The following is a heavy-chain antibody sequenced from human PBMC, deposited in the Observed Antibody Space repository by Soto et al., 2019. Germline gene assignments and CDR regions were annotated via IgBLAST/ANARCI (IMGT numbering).Heavy chain of an antibody. CDR2: FDPEDGET. CDR3: ATDSYPIFGVVIIYYAY. D-gene: IGHD3-3*01. Sequence: ASVKVSCKVSGYTPTELSMHWVRQAPGKGLEWMGGFDPEDGETIYAQKFQGRVTMTEDTSTDTAYMELSSLRSEDTAVYYCATDSYPIFGVVIIYYAYWGQGTLVSVSS. V-gene: IGHV1-24*01. CDR1: GYTPTELS. J-gene: IGHJ4*02.